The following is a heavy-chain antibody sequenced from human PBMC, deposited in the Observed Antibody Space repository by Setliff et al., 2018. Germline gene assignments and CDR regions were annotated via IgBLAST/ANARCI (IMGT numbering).Heavy chain of an antibody. CDR1: GFTFSDHY. Sequence: GGSLRLSCVTSGFTFSDHYLDWVRQAPGKGLEWVAFIRHDGNNKYYKDSVRGRFTISRDNSKNTVYLQMNSLRPEDTAVYYCAKELIEVMMTGLEFWGQGTMVTVSS. V-gene: IGHV3-30*02. D-gene: IGHD3-22*01. CDR2: IRHDGNNK. J-gene: IGHJ4*02. CDR3: AKELIEVMMTGLEF.